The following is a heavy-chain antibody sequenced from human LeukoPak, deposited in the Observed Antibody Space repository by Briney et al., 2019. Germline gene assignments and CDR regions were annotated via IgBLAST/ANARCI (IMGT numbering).Heavy chain of an antibody. V-gene: IGHV4-39*01. D-gene: IGHD1-26*01. CDR2: IYYSGRT. CDR1: GGSFSGYY. J-gene: IGHJ3*02. CDR3: ARKVGASDAFDI. Sequence: SETLSLTCAVYGGSFSGYYWGWIRQLPGKGLEWIGSIYYSGRTYYNPSLKSPVTISLDTSKNQFSLKLSYVTAADTAVYYCARKVGASDAFDIWGQGTMVTVSS.